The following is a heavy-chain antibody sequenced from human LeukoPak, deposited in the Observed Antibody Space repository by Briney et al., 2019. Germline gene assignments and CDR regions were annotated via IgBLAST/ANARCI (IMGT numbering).Heavy chain of an antibody. CDR2: ISDSGGST. J-gene: IGHJ4*02. V-gene: IGHV3-23*01. Sequence: GGSLRLSCAASGFTFSSYAMSWVRQAPGKGLEWVSAISDSGGSTYYADSVKGRFTISRDNSKNTLYLQMNSLRAEDTAVYYCARHNTSWYRIDYWGQGTLVTASS. CDR1: GFTFSSYA. CDR3: ARHNTSWYRIDY. D-gene: IGHD6-13*01.